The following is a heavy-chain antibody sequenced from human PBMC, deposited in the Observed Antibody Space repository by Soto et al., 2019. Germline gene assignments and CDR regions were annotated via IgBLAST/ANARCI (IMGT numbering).Heavy chain of an antibody. V-gene: IGHV3-53*01. CDR2: IYSGGST. CDR3: AREPWGFSGTGYDS. J-gene: IGHJ5*01. CDR1: GFTVSSNY. D-gene: IGHD7-27*01. Sequence: TGGSLRLSCAASGFTVSSNYMSWVRQAPGKGLEWVSVIYSGGSTYYADSVKGRFTISRDNSKNTLFLRMNGLRAEDTAVYYCAREPWGFSGTGYDSWGQGTVVTVSS.